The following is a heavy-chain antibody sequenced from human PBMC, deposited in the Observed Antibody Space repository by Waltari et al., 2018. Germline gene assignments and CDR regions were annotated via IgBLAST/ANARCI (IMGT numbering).Heavy chain of an antibody. Sequence: QVQLVQSGAEVKKPGSSVKVSCKASGATFSSYTITWVRQAPGQGLEWMGRIIPILGIANFAQKFQGRVTITADKSTSTAYMELSSLRSEDTAVYYCARAPDYDSSGYYGYYGMDVWGQGTTVTVSS. CDR3: ARAPDYDSSGYYGYYGMDV. J-gene: IGHJ6*02. V-gene: IGHV1-69*02. CDR2: IIPILGIA. D-gene: IGHD3-22*01. CDR1: GATFSSYT.